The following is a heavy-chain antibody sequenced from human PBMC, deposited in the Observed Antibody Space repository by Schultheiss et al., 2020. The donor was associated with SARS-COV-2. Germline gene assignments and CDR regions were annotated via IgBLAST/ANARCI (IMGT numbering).Heavy chain of an antibody. D-gene: IGHD2-21*02. J-gene: IGHJ3*02. Sequence: GESLKISCAASGFTFGTYNMHWVRQAPGKGLEFVASIRSSGRDIYYADSMQGRFTVSRDNANNSLYLQMHSLRVEDTAMYYCARDAPHYCDSDCQSLDAFDIWGLGTMVTVSS. CDR2: IRSSGRDI. V-gene: IGHV3-21*01. CDR3: ARDAPHYCDSDCQSLDAFDI. CDR1: GFTFGTYN.